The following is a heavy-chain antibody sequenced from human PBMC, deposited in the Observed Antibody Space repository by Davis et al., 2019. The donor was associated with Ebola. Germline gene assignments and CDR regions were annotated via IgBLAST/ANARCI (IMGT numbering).Heavy chain of an antibody. V-gene: IGHV1-2*02. Sequence: ASVKVSCKASGYTFTGYYMHWVRQAPGQGLEWMGWINPNSGGTNYAQKFQGRVTMTRDTSISTAYMELSRLRSDDTAVYYCARDREGDYYATFDPWGQGTLVTVSS. CDR1: GYTFTGYY. D-gene: IGHD2-21*01. CDR2: INPNSGGT. CDR3: ARDREGDYYATFDP. J-gene: IGHJ5*02.